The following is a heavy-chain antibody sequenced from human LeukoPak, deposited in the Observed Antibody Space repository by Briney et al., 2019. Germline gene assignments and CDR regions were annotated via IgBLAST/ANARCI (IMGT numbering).Heavy chain of an antibody. D-gene: IGHD5-18*01. V-gene: IGHV3-15*01. Sequence: PGGSLRLSCAASTLTFSNVWMSWVRQASGKGLEWVGRIKSKADGGTTDYAAPVKGRFTISRDDSKNTLYLQMNSLKTEDTAVYYCSTHRYTLGDYWGQGTLVTVSS. CDR2: IKSKADGGTT. J-gene: IGHJ4*02. CDR3: STHRYTLGDY. CDR1: TLTFSNVW.